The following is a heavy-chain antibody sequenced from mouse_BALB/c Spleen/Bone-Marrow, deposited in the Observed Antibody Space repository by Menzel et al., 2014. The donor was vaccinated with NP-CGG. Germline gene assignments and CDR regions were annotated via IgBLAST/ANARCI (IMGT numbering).Heavy chain of an antibody. CDR3: ARGDGNYPFYAMDY. D-gene: IGHD2-1*01. J-gene: IGHJ4*01. Sequence: VQLQQSGAELVRPGSSVKISCKASGYAFSSYWMSWVKQRPGQGLEWIGQIYPGDGDTNYNGKFKGKATLTADKSSSTAYMQLSSLTSGDSAVYFCARGDGNYPFYAMDYWGQGTSVTVSS. CDR1: GYAFSSYW. V-gene: IGHV1-80*01. CDR2: IYPGDGDT.